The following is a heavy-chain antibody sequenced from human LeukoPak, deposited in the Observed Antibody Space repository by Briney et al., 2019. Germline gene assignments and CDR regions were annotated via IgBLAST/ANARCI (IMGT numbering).Heavy chain of an antibody. CDR3: ARDRDCSSTSCPYYGMDV. D-gene: IGHD2-2*01. V-gene: IGHV3-30-3*01. J-gene: IGHJ6*02. Sequence: GGSLRLSCAASGFTFSSYAMHWVRQAPGKGLEWAAVISYDGSNKYYADSVKGRFTISRDNSKNTLYLQMNSLRAEDTAVYYCARDRDCSSTSCPYYGMDVWGQGTTVTVSS. CDR2: ISYDGSNK. CDR1: GFTFSSYA.